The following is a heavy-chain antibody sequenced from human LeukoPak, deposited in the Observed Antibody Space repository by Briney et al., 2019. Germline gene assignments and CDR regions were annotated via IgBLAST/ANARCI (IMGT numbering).Heavy chain of an antibody. Sequence: GGSLRLSCAASGFTFSSYGMHWVRQAPGKGLEWVAFIRSDGSNKYYADSVKGRFTISRDNSKLYLQMNSLRAEDTAVYYCATRYCTTTNCYAFDDRGQGTLVTVSS. J-gene: IGHJ4*02. CDR3: ATRYCTTTNCYAFDD. CDR2: IRSDGSNK. D-gene: IGHD2-2*01. V-gene: IGHV3-30*02. CDR1: GFTFSSYG.